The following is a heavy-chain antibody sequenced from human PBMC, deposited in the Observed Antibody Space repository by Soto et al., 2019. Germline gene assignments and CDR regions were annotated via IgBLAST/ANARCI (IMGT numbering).Heavy chain of an antibody. CDR2: INPNSGGT. CDR1: GYSFTGYY. CDR3: ARDFTHYYDSSGYYQPYFDY. D-gene: IGHD3-22*01. V-gene: IGHV1-2*02. J-gene: IGHJ4*02. Sequence: ASVKVSCKASGYSFTGYYMHWVRQAPGQGLEWMGWINPNSGGTNYAQKFQGRVTMTRDTSISTAYMELSRLRSDDTAVYYCARDFTHYYDSSGYYQPYFDYWGQGTLVTVSS.